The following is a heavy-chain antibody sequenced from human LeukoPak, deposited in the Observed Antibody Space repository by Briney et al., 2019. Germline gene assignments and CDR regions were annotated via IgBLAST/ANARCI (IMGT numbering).Heavy chain of an antibody. CDR3: ARAPSGYYYWYFDL. J-gene: IGHJ2*01. Sequence: SETLSLTCTVSGGSISSSSYYWGWIRQPPGKGLEWIGSIYYSGSTYDNPSLKSRVTISVDTSKNQFSLKLSSVTAADTAVYYCARAPSGYYYWYFDLWGRGTLVTVSS. CDR2: IYYSGST. D-gene: IGHD3-22*01. V-gene: IGHV4-39*01. CDR1: GGSISSSSYY.